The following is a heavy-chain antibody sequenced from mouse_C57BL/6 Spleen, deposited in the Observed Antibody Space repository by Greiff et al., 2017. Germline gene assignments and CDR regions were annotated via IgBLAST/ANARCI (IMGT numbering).Heavy chain of an antibody. Sequence: QVQLQQSGAELVKPGASVKLSCKASGYTFTSYWMQWVKQRPGQGLEWIGEIYPSDSYPYYNQKFKGKATLTVDTSSSTAKMQLSSLTSEDAAVYCCARRGNCVPYWGQGTLVTVSA. J-gene: IGHJ3*01. CDR1: GYTFTSYW. D-gene: IGHD2-1*01. CDR2: IYPSDSYP. V-gene: IGHV1-50*01. CDR3: ARRGNCVPY.